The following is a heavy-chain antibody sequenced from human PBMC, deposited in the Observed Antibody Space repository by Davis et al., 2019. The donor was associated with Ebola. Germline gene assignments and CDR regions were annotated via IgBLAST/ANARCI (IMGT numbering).Heavy chain of an antibody. CDR1: GFTFSSYW. J-gene: IGHJ4*02. CDR2: INSDGSST. V-gene: IGHV3-74*01. CDR3: AKDKGIMEPWFDY. Sequence: HTGGSLRLSCAASGFTFSSYWMHWVRHAPGKGLVWVSRINSDGSSTSYADSVKGRFTISRDNAKNSLYLQMNSLRAEDTAVYYCAKDKGIMEPWFDYWGQGTLVTVSS. D-gene: IGHD3-16*01.